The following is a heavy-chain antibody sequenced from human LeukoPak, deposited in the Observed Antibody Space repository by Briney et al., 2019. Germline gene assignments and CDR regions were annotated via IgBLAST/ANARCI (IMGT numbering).Heavy chain of an antibody. D-gene: IGHD2/OR15-2a*01. CDR3: ARDYVYAFDY. CDR2: ISGDGNAK. CDR1: GFSFSSYS. Sequence: GGSLRLSCAASGFSFSSYSINWFRQAPGKGLECVSYISGDGNAKHYTDSVKGRFTISRDNAKNALYLQMNSLRAEDTAVYFCARDYVYAFDYWGQGTLVTVSS. J-gene: IGHJ4*02. V-gene: IGHV3-48*01.